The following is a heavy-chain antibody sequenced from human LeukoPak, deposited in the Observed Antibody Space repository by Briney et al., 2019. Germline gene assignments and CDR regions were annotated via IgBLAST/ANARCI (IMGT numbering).Heavy chain of an antibody. V-gene: IGHV1-2*02. D-gene: IGHD6-13*01. CDR3: ATVFQQRGYYYMDV. J-gene: IGHJ6*03. CDR1: GYTFTGYY. Sequence: ASVKVSCKASGYTFTGYYMHWVRQAPGQGLEWMGWINPNSGGTNYAQKFQGRVTMTRDTSISTAYMELSNLKSEDTGVYYCATVFQQRGYYYMDVWGKGTTVTVSS. CDR2: INPNSGGT.